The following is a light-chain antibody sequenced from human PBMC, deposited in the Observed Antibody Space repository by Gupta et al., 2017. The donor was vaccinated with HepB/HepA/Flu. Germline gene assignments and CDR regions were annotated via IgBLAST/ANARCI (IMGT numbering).Light chain of an antibody. V-gene: IGLV3-19*01. Sequence: SSELTQDPAVSVALGQTVRITCQVDSLRSYYASWYQQKAGQAPVLVIYGKTNRPSGIPDRFSGSSSGNTASLTITGAQAEDEADYYCDSRDSSGNYVFGTGTKVTVL. CDR2: GKT. CDR3: DSRDSSGNYV. CDR1: SLRSYY. J-gene: IGLJ1*01.